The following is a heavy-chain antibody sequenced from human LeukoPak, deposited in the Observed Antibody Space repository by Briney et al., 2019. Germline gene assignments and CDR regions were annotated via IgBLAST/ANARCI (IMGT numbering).Heavy chain of an antibody. CDR1: GGSISSYY. CDR3: ARVADFWSLDY. CDR2: IYYSGST. Sequence: PSETLSLTCTVSGGSISSYYWSWIRQPPGKGLEWIGYIYYSGSTNYNPSLKSRVTISVDTSKNQFSLKLSSVTAADTAVYFCARVADFWSLDYWGQGTLVTVSS. D-gene: IGHD3-3*01. J-gene: IGHJ4*02. V-gene: IGHV4-59*08.